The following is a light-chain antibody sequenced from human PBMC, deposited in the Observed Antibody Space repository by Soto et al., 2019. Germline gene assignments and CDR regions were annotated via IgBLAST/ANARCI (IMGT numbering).Light chain of an antibody. CDR3: SSYTSTSTYV. CDR1: SSDVGGYNY. V-gene: IGLV2-14*01. Sequence: QSVLTQPASVSGSPGQSITISCTGTSSDVGGYNYVSWYQQHPGKAPKLMIYEVTSRPSGVSNRSSASKSGNTASLSISGLQAEDEADYYCSSYTSTSTYVFGAGTKVTVL. J-gene: IGLJ1*01. CDR2: EVT.